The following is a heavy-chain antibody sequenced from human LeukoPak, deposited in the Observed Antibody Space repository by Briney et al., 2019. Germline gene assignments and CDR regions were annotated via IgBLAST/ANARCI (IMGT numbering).Heavy chain of an antibody. CDR2: IYASGST. CDR3: ARDSPDYYGSGHDY. CDR1: GGSISSYY. J-gene: IGHJ4*02. D-gene: IGHD3-10*01. V-gene: IGHV4-4*07. Sequence: PSETLSLTCTVSGGSISSYYWSWIRQPAGKGLEWIGRIYASGSTNYNPSLKSRVTMSVDTSKNQFSLKLSSVTAADVAVYYCARDSPDYYGSGHDYWGQGTLVTVSS.